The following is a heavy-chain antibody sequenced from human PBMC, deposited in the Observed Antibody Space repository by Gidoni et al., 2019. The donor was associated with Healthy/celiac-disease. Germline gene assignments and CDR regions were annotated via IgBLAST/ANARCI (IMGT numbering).Heavy chain of an antibody. Sequence: EVQLVESGGGLVQPGGSLKLSCAASGFTFSGSAMHWVRQASGKGLEWVGRIRSKANSYATAYAASVKGRFTISRDDSKNTAYLQMNSLKTEDTAVYYCTRQGSGSYPGYWGQGTLVTVSS. V-gene: IGHV3-73*02. D-gene: IGHD1-26*01. CDR2: IRSKANSYAT. CDR1: GFTFSGSA. CDR3: TRQGSGSYPGY. J-gene: IGHJ4*02.